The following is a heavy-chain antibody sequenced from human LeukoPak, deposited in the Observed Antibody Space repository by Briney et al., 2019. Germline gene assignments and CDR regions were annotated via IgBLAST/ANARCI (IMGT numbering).Heavy chain of an antibody. CDR2: IKPKSGGT. CDR1: GYTFSGYY. D-gene: IGHD2-21*01. J-gene: IGHJ4*02. CDR3: TYSSSGSYFDY. V-gene: IGHV1-2*02. Sequence: ASVKVSCKASGYTFSGYYVHWVRQAPGQGLEWVGWIKPKSGGTNYAQKFQGRVTMTRDTSISTAYMELSRLRYDDSAVYYCTYSSSGSYFDYWGQGTLVTASS.